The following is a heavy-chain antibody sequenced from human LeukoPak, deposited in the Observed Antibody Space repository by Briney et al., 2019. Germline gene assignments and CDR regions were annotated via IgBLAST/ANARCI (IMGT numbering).Heavy chain of an antibody. D-gene: IGHD2-2*01. J-gene: IGHJ5*02. CDR1: GGSISNYY. V-gene: IGHV4-59*01. CDR2: IYYSGST. CDR3: ARTTEDCSSTSCYQYWFDP. Sequence: SETLSLTCTVSGGSISNYYWSWIRQPPGKGLEWIGYIYYSGSTNYNPSLKSRVTISVDTSKNQFSLKLNSVTAADTAVYYCARTTEDCSSTSCYQYWFDPWGQGTLVTVSS.